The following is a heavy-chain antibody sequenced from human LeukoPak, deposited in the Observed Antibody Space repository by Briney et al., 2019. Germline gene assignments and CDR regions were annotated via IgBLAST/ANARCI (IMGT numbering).Heavy chain of an antibody. CDR3: ARYTRYYYDSSGYYHPDY. D-gene: IGHD3-22*01. J-gene: IGHJ4*02. CDR2: IAWDDDK. Sequence: SGPALVKPTQTLTLTCTFSGFSLSTSGMCVSWIRQPPGKALEWLARIAWDDDKYYSTSLKTRLTISKETSKNQVVLTMTNMDPVDTATYYCARYTRYYYDSSGYYHPDYWGQGTLVTVSS. V-gene: IGHV2-70*11. CDR1: GFSLSTSGMC.